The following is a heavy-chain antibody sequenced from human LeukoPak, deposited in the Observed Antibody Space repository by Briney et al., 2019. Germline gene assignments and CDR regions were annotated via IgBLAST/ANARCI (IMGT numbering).Heavy chain of an antibody. J-gene: IGHJ5*02. D-gene: IGHD6-6*01. CDR2: IKQDGSEK. CDR1: GFTFSSYW. V-gene: IGHV3-7*01. CDR3: ARGFGLLSSSNTHNWFDP. Sequence: PGGSLRLSCAASGFTFSSYWMSWVRQAPGKGLEWVANIKQDGSEKYYVDSVKGRFTISRDNAKNSLYLQMNSLRAEDTAVYHCARGFGLLSSSNTHNWFDPWGQGTLVTVSS.